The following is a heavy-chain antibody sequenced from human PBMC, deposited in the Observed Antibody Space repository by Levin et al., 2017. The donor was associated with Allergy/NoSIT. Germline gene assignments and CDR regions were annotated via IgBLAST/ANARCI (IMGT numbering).Heavy chain of an antibody. Sequence: GGSLRLSCAASGFTISEYAMAWVRQAPGKGLEWVSVITGGGFNTYYGDSLKGRFTVSRDDSKNTLYLELNSLRAEDTAIYYCAKKQGGTSGFSFDVWGRGTMVTVAS. J-gene: IGHJ3*01. CDR3: AKKQGGTSGFSFDV. CDR1: GFTISEYA. D-gene: IGHD1-1*01. CDR2: ITGGGFNT. V-gene: IGHV3-23*01.